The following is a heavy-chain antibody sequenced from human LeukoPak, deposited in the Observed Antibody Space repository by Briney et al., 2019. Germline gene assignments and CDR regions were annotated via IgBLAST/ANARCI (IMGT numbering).Heavy chain of an antibody. V-gene: IGHV4-39*01. J-gene: IGHJ3*02. CDR1: GGSISSSSYY. Sequence: SETLSLTCTVSGGSISSSSYYWGWIRQPPGEGLEWIGSIYYSGSTYYNPSLKSRVTISVDTSKNQFSLKLSSVTAADTAVYYCARRGKERITIFGVGNDAFDIWGQGTMVTVSS. CDR3: ARRGKERITIFGVGNDAFDI. D-gene: IGHD3-3*01. CDR2: IYYSGST.